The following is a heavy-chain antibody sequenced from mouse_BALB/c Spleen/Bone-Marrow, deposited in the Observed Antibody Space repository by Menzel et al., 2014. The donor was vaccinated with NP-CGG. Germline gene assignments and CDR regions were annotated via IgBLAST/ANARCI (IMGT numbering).Heavy chain of an antibody. J-gene: IGHJ4*01. V-gene: IGHV14-3*02. CDR2: IDPANGNT. CDR1: GFNIKDTY. D-gene: IGHD4-1*01. Sequence: EVQLQQSGAELVKPGASVKLSCTASGFNIKDTYMHWVKQRPEQGLEWIGRIDPANGNTKYDPKFQGKATITADTFSSTAYLQLSSLTSEDTAVYYCARWEYYAMDYWGQGTSVTVSS. CDR3: ARWEYYAMDY.